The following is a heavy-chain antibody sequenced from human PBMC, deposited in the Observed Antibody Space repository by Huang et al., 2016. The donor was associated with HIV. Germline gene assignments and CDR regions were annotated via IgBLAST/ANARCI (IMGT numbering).Heavy chain of an antibody. CDR3: AREDRVSGDY. V-gene: IGHV7-4-1*02. CDR2: INTYTGHR. J-gene: IGHJ4*02. CDR1: GYTFSNYA. Sequence: QVQLVQSGSELKKPGASVKVSCKASGYTFSNYAINWVRQAPGQRPEWMGWINTYTGHRTYAQGFRGRFVFSLDSSVSTTYLQISSLKAEDTAVYYCAREDRVSGDYWGQGTLVTVSS.